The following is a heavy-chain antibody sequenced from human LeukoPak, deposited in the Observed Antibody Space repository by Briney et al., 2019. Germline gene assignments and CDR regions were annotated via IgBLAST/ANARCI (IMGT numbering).Heavy chain of an antibody. CDR3: ARDLGGSTVYNWNYWFDP. J-gene: IGHJ5*02. V-gene: IGHV1-2*02. Sequence: ASVKVSCKASGYTFTGYYMHWVRQAPGQGLEWMGWINPNSGGTNYAQKFQGRVTMTRDTSIITAYMELSRLRSDDTAVYYCARDLGGSTVYNWNYWFDPWGQGTLVTVSS. CDR1: GYTFTGYY. CDR2: INPNSGGT. D-gene: IGHD1-7*01.